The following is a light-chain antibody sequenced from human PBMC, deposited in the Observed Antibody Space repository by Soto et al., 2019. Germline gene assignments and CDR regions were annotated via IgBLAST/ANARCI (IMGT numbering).Light chain of an antibody. CDR1: QTIRGL. CDR2: DTS. J-gene: IGKJ5*01. Sequence: EIVLTQSPATLSLSPGERATLSCRTSQTIRGLLNWYQQRPGQAPRLLIYDTSNRATDIPARFSGSGSGTDCILTISRLDPEDFGVYFCQQRHNWPITFGQETRLDIK. CDR3: QQRHNWPIT. V-gene: IGKV3-11*01.